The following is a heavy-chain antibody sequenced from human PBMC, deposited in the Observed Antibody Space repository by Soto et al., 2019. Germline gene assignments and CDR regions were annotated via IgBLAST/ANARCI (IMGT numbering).Heavy chain of an antibody. CDR1: GGSFSGYY. D-gene: IGHD3-22*01. CDR2: INHSGST. J-gene: IGHJ6*02. Sequence: SETLSLTCAVYGGSFSGYYWSWIRQRPGKGLECIGEINHSGSTNYNPSLKSRVTISVDMSKNQFSLKLSSVTAADTAVYYCARTYYYDSSGHYYYYGMDFWGQGTTVTLSS. CDR3: ARTYYYDSSGHYYYYGMDF. V-gene: IGHV4-34*01.